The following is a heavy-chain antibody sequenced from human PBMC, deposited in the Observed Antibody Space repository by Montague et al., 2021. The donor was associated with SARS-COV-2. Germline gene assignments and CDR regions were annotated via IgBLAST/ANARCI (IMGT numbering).Heavy chain of an antibody. CDR3: ARLGVGPSPGPFDP. Sequence: SETLSLTCEVSGASVSSNNWWFWVRQSPAKGREWLVETYYSGSTNYNPSPLSRRTISLDKSKNQFSSKVSSVTAADTAVYYCARLGVGPSPGPFDPWGQGTLVTVSS. J-gene: IGHJ5*02. V-gene: IGHV4-4*02. CDR2: TYYSGST. CDR1: GASVSSNNW. D-gene: IGHD1-26*01.